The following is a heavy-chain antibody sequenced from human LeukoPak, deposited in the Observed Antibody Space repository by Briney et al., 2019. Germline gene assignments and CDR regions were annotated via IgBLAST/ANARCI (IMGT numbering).Heavy chain of an antibody. V-gene: IGHV3-30*04. J-gene: IGHJ3*02. CDR3: ATRIFRGAFDI. Sequence: GRSLRLSCAASGFTFSSYAMHWVRQAPGKGLEWVAVISYDGSNKYYADSVKGRFTISRDNSKNTLYLQMNSLRAEDTAVYYCATRIFRGAFDIWGQGTMVTVPS. D-gene: IGHD3-9*01. CDR2: ISYDGSNK. CDR1: GFTFSSYA.